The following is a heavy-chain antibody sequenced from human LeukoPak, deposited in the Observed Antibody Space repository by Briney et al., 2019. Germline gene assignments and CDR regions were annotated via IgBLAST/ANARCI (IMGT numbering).Heavy chain of an antibody. Sequence: GGSLRLSCAASGFTFSTYTMNWVRQAPGKGLEWVSSISPGSNYIYYANSLSGRFTISRDNAKNSLSLKMNSLRAEDTAVSSCARDDAGGWYPDYWGQGTLVTVSS. CDR1: GFTFSTYT. J-gene: IGHJ4*02. V-gene: IGHV3-21*01. D-gene: IGHD6-19*01. CDR3: ARDDAGGWYPDY. CDR2: ISPGSNYI.